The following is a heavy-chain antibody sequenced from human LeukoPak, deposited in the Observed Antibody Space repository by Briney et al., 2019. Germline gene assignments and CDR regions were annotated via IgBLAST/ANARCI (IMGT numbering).Heavy chain of an antibody. CDR2: IFHSGSA. CDR3: ASCASVNYYYVFNY. Sequence: SQTLSLTCTVSGASISSDDYYWGWIRQPPGKGPARVWHIFHSGSAYYNTSLKSRVTTSVDTSTNQFSLRLSSVTAADTAVYYCASCASVNYYYVFNYWGQGTLVTVSS. J-gene: IGHJ4*02. V-gene: IGHV4-30-4*01. CDR1: GASISSDDYY. D-gene: IGHD3-16*01.